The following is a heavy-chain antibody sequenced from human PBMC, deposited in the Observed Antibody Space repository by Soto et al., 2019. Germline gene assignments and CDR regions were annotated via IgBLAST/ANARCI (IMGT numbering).Heavy chain of an antibody. CDR1: GFTFSSYG. J-gene: IGHJ4*02. CDR2: IWYDGSNK. Sequence: GGSLRLSCAASGFTFSSYGMHWVRQAPGKGLEWVAVIWYDGSNKYYADSVKGRFTISRDNSKNTLYLQMNSLRAEDTAVYYCARDFQQLVANDYWGQGTLVTVSS. D-gene: IGHD6-13*01. CDR3: ARDFQQLVANDY. V-gene: IGHV3-33*01.